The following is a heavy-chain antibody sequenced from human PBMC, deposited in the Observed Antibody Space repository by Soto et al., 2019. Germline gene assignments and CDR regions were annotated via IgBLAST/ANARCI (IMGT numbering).Heavy chain of an antibody. V-gene: IGHV3-30-3*01. CDR3: AREVYSLGRYFDL. D-gene: IGHD3-16*01. Sequence: PGGSLRLSCAASELSLTSSTMHWVRQDPGKGLDWVAFISSDGSKKRYADSMEGRFTISRDNSRSTVFLQMTGLRTADTAVYYCAREVYSLGRYFDLWGLGNEVTVSS. CDR2: ISSDGSKK. J-gene: IGHJ4*01. CDR1: ELSLTSST.